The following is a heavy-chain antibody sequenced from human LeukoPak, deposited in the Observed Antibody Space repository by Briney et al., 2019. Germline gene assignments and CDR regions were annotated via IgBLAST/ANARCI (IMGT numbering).Heavy chain of an antibody. CDR3: ARVGGVNSGSYGLDY. D-gene: IGHD3-10*01. CDR1: GYTFTGYY. V-gene: IGHV1-2*02. J-gene: IGHJ4*02. Sequence: ASVKVSCKASGYTFTGYYMHWVRQAPGQGLEWMGWINPNSGGTNYAQKFQGRVTMTRDTSISTAYMELSRLRSDDTAVYYCARVGGVNSGSYGLDYWGQGTLVTVSS. CDR2: INPNSGGT.